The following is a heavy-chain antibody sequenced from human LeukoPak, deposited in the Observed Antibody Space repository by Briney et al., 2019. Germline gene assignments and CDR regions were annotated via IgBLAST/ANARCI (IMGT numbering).Heavy chain of an antibody. V-gene: IGHV3-21*01. Sequence: SGVSLRLSCAASGFTFSSYSMNWVRQAPGKGLEWVSSISSSSSYIYYADSVKGRFTTSSDNAKNSLYLQMNSLRAEDTAVYYCARRYAFDIWGQGKMVTVSS. CDR3: ARRYAFDI. CDR1: GFTFSSYS. D-gene: IGHD5-18*01. CDR2: ISSSSSYI. J-gene: IGHJ3*02.